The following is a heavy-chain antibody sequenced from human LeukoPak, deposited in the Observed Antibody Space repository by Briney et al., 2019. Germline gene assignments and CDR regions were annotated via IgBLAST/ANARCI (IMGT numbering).Heavy chain of an antibody. CDR2: IYYSGST. CDR1: GGSISSSSYY. Sequence: SETLSLTCTVSGGSISSSSYYWGWIRQPPGKGLEWIGSIYYSGSTYYNPSLKSRVTISVDTSKNQFSLKLSSVTAADTAVYYCARDKSQSTYYYDSSGYCHNWFDPWGQGTLVTVSS. J-gene: IGHJ5*02. CDR3: ARDKSQSTYYYDSSGYCHNWFDP. V-gene: IGHV4-39*02. D-gene: IGHD3-22*01.